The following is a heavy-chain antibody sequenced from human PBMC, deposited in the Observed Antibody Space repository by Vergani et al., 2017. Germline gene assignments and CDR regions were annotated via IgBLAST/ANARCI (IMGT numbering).Heavy chain of an antibody. V-gene: IGHV3-21*01. CDR1: GFTFSSYS. CDR3: ARDGGYXSGGSCYSLYYFDY. J-gene: IGHJ4*02. D-gene: IGHD2-15*01. Sequence: EVQLVESGGGLVKPGGSLRLSCAASGFTFSSYSMNWVRQAPGKGLEWVSSISSSSSYIYYADSVKGRFTISRDNAKNSLYLQMNSLRAEDTAVYYCARDGGYXSGGSCYSLYYFDYWGQGTLVTVSS. CDR2: ISSSSSYI.